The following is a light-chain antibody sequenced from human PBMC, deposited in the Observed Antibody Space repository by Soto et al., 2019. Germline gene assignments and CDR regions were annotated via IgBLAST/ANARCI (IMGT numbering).Light chain of an antibody. V-gene: IGKV1-33*01. CDR3: QQYDKLPLT. Sequence: DIHITHSPSSLSASVGASVTITCQASQDISNYLNWYQQKSGKAPKLLIHEACDLETGVPSRFSGSGSGTDFSLTISSPQPEDIATYYCQQYDKLPLTFGGGTKVDIK. J-gene: IGKJ4*01. CDR2: EAC. CDR1: QDISNY.